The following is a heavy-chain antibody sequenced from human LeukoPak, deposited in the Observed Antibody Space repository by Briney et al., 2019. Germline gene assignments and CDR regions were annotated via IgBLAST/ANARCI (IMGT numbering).Heavy chain of an antibody. CDR1: GGSFSGYY. V-gene: IGHV4-34*01. J-gene: IGHJ6*02. CDR2: INHSGST. CDR3: ARGVVRYFDWLYYGMDV. Sequence: PSETLSLTCAVYGGSFSGYYWSWIRQPPGKGLEWIGEINHSGSTNYNPSLESRVSISVDTSKKQFSLKLSSVTAADTAVYYCARGVVRYFDWLYYGMDVWGQGTTVTVSS. D-gene: IGHD3-9*01.